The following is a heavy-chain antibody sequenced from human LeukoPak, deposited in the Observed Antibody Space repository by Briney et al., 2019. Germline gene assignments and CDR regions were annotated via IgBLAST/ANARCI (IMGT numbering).Heavy chain of an antibody. J-gene: IGHJ1*01. Sequence: GGSLSHPCAASGFALSSYGMYWVRQTPGQGLEWVAYSRRDGTYVNYADSVKGRFIISRDNSKNTLGLQMNSLRVEDTALYYCASGGPTRGTLASWGQGTLVPVSS. CDR2: SRRDGTYV. V-gene: IGHV3-30*02. D-gene: IGHD1-26*01. CDR1: GFALSSYG. CDR3: ASGGPTRGTLAS.